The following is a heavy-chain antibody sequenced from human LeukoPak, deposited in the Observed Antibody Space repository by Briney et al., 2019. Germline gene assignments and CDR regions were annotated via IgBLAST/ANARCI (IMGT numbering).Heavy chain of an antibody. V-gene: IGHV4-39*01. CDR1: GGSISSNNYY. CDR2: IYYGGYT. CDR3: QSRFLEWLLDY. D-gene: IGHD3-3*01. Sequence: KPSETLSLTCTVSGGSISSNNYYWGWIRQPPGKGLEWIGSIYYGGYTYYNPSLKSRVTISVDTSKNQFSLKLSSVTAADTAIYYCQSRFLEWLLDYWGQGTLVTVSS. J-gene: IGHJ4*02.